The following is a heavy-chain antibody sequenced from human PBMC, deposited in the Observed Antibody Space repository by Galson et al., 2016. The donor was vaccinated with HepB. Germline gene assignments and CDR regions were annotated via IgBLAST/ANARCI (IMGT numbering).Heavy chain of an antibody. CDR2: ADPEDGEV. D-gene: IGHD3-22*01. Sequence: VKVSCKVSGYTFTDNYMHWVQQAPGKGLRWVGLADPEDGEVEYAEKFQDRVTMTADTSTDTAYMELNNLRSEDTAVYYCATERWNYYDGSDLPTTHNGFDFWGQGTMVTVSS. J-gene: IGHJ3*01. CDR3: ATERWNYYDGSDLPTTHNGFDF. CDR1: GYTFTDNY. V-gene: IGHV1-69-2*01.